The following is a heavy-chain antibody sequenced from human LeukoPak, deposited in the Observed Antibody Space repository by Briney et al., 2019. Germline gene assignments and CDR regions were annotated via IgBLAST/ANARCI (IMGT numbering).Heavy chain of an antibody. CDR3: ARGGQLSEDEYYYYGMDV. Sequence: GASVKVSCKASGYSFTGYFIHWVRQAPGQGLEWMGWINPNSGGTNYAQKFQGRVTMTRDTSISTAYMELSRLRSDDTAVYYCARGGQLSEDEYYYYGMDVWGQGTTVTVSS. J-gene: IGHJ6*02. CDR2: INPNSGGT. V-gene: IGHV1-2*02. CDR1: GYSFTGYF. D-gene: IGHD1-1*01.